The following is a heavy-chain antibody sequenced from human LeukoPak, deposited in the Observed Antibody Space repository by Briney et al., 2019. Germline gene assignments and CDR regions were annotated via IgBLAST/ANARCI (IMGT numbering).Heavy chain of an antibody. J-gene: IGHJ4*02. CDR2: IYYSGST. Sequence: SETLSLTCTVSGGSISSSSYYWGWIRQPPGKGLEWIGSIYYSGSTYYNPSRKSRVTISVDTSKNQFSLKLSSVTAADTAVYYCARQSELLGFFDYWGQGTLVTVPS. CDR1: GGSISSSSYY. V-gene: IGHV4-39*01. D-gene: IGHD1-26*01. CDR3: ARQSELLGFFDY.